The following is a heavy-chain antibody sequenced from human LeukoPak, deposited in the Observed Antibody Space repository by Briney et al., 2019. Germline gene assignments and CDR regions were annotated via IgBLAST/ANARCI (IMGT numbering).Heavy chain of an antibody. J-gene: IGHJ4*02. Sequence: GGSLRLSCAASGFTFSSYAMHWVRQAPGEGLEWVAVISYDGSNKYYADSVKGRFTISRDNSKNTLYLQMNSLRAEDTAVYYCARTTYYYDSSGYLDYWGQGTLVTVSS. CDR2: ISYDGSNK. D-gene: IGHD3-22*01. CDR1: GFTFSSYA. CDR3: ARTTYYYDSSGYLDY. V-gene: IGHV3-30-3*01.